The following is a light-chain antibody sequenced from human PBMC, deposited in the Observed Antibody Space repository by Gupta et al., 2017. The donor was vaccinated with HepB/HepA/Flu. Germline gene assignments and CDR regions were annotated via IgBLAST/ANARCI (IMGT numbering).Light chain of an antibody. J-gene: IGKJ1*01. Sequence: EIVMTQSPATLSVSPGERATLSCRDSQSVSSNLAWYQQKPGQAPRLIIYGASNRATGITGRFSGSGYGKEFTLTSSRRQYEDCAVYYLQQDNTLWTFGQGTKVEIK. CDR1: QSVSSN. CDR2: GAS. V-gene: IGKV3-15*01. CDR3: QQDNTLWT.